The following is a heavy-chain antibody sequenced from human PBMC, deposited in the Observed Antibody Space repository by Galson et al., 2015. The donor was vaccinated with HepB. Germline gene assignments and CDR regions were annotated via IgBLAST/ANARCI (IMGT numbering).Heavy chain of an antibody. CDR3: ARDSSKYPDYGDSSKFDY. Sequence: SLRLSCAASGFTFSSYSMNWVRQAPGKGLEWVSYISSSSSTIYYADSVKGRFTISRDNAKNSLYLQMNSLRAEDTAVYYCARDSSKYPDYGDSSKFDYWGQGTLVTVSS. CDR2: ISSSSSTI. J-gene: IGHJ4*02. CDR1: GFTFSSYS. D-gene: IGHD4-17*01. V-gene: IGHV3-48*01.